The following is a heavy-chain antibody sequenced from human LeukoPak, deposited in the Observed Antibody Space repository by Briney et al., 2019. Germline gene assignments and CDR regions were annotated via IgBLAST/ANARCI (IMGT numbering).Heavy chain of an antibody. V-gene: IGHV3-53*01. D-gene: IGHD6-19*01. J-gene: IGHJ6*03. CDR2: IYSGGST. Sequence: GGSLRLSCAASGFSFSSFSMNWVRQAPGKGLEWVSVIYSGGSTYYADSVKGRFTISRDNSKNTLYLQMNSLRAEDTAVYYCARGAGHYYYYYYMDVWGKGTTVTISS. CDR1: GFSFSSFS. CDR3: ARGAGHYYYYYYMDV.